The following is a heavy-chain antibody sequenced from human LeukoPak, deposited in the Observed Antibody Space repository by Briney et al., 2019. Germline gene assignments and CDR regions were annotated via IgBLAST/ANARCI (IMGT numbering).Heavy chain of an antibody. CDR3: AREMAMAVAGISWFDP. Sequence: GGSLRLSCAASGFTFSSYWMSWVRQAPGKGLEWVANIKQDGSEKYYVDSVKGRFTIPRDNAKNSLSLQMNSLRAEDTAVYYCAREMAMAVAGISWFDPWGQGTLVTVSS. V-gene: IGHV3-7*01. J-gene: IGHJ5*02. CDR2: IKQDGSEK. CDR1: GFTFSSYW. D-gene: IGHD6-19*01.